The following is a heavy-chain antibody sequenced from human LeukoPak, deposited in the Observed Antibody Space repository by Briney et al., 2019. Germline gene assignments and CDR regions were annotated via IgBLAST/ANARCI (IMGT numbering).Heavy chain of an antibody. D-gene: IGHD1-26*01. CDR2: INPSGGST. J-gene: IGHJ5*02. Sequence: HAASVKVSCKASGYTFTSYYTHWVRQAPGQGLEWMGIINPSGGSTSYAQKFQGRVTMTRDMSTSTVYMELSSLRSEDTAVYYCARKVGATRFDPWGQGTLVTVSS. V-gene: IGHV1-46*01. CDR1: GYTFTSYY. CDR3: ARKVGATRFDP.